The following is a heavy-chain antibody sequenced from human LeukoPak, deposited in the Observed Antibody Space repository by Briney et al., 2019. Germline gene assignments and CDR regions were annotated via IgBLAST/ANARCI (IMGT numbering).Heavy chain of an antibody. CDR2: IYYSGST. D-gene: IGHD4-11*01. Sequence: SETLSLTCTVSGGSISSSSYYWGWIRQPPGKGLEWIGSIYYSGSTYYNPSLKSRVTISVDTSKNQFSLKLSSVTAADTAVYYCARHFPSKKTLFDYWGQGTLVTVSS. J-gene: IGHJ4*02. CDR1: GGSISSSSYY. CDR3: ARHFPSKKTLFDY. V-gene: IGHV4-39*01.